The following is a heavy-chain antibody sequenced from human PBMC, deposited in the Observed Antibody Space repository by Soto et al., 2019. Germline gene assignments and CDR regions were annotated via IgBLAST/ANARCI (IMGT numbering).Heavy chain of an antibody. J-gene: IGHJ6*02. Sequence: SETLSLTCTVSGGSISSSSYYWGWIRQPPGKGLEWIGSIYYSGSTYHNPSLKSRVTISVDTSKNQFSLKLSSVTAADTAVYYCARPRYFDWSVGGTDYGMDVWGQGTTVTVSS. D-gene: IGHD3-9*01. CDR1: GGSISSSSYY. CDR3: ARPRYFDWSVGGTDYGMDV. CDR2: IYYSGST. V-gene: IGHV4-39*01.